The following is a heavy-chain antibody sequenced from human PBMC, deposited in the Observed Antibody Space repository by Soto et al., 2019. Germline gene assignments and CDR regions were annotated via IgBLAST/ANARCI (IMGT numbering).Heavy chain of an antibody. J-gene: IGHJ5*02. CDR1: GVSISSRGYY. CDR3: ATSNWFDP. Sequence: QLQLQESGPGLVKPSETLSLTCTVSGVSISSRGYYWGWIRQPPGKGLEWIGTIYYSGSTYYNPSLKSRVTISVDTSKNQFSLKLSSVTAADTAVYYCATSNWFDPWGQGTLVTVSS. CDR2: IYYSGST. V-gene: IGHV4-39*01.